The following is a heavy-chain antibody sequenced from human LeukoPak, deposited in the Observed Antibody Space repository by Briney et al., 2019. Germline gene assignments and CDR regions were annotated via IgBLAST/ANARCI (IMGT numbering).Heavy chain of an antibody. Sequence: SETLSLTCTVSGGSISSYYWSWIRQPPGRGLEYIGHVYYSGNTDYNPSLKSRVTMSVDTSKNQFSLRLNSVTAADTAVYYCARDDCSGGSCFIDYWGQGTLVTVSS. CDR3: ARDDCSGGSCFIDY. CDR1: GGSISSYY. D-gene: IGHD2-15*01. J-gene: IGHJ4*02. CDR2: VYYSGNT. V-gene: IGHV4-59*01.